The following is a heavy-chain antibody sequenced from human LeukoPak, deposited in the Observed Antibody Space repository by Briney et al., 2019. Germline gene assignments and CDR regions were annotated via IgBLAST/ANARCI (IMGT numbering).Heavy chain of an antibody. J-gene: IGHJ4*02. CDR3: AKAIARGADY. Sequence: GGSLRLSCAPSVYTFRNYDIHCVRQPPGGGLEGVAFIRYDGMTNYYAESVKGRFTISRDNSKNTMYLQIDSLRVEDTAVYYCAKAIARGADYWGQGTLVTVSS. V-gene: IGHV3-30*02. CDR1: VYTFRNYD. CDR2: IRYDGMTN. D-gene: IGHD3-10*01.